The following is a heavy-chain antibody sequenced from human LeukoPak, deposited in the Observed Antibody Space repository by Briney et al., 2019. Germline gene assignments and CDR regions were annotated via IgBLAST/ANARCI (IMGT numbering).Heavy chain of an antibody. V-gene: IGHV3-74*01. CDR1: GFTFSSYW. CDR2: INSDGSST. CDR3: ARDHGDGYNPVDY. Sequence: GGPLRLSCAASGFTFSSYWMHWVRQAPGKGLVWVSRINSDGSSTSYADSVKGRFTISRDNAKNTLYLQMNSLRAEDTAVYYCARDHGDGYNPVDYWGQGTLVTVSS. D-gene: IGHD5-24*01. J-gene: IGHJ4*02.